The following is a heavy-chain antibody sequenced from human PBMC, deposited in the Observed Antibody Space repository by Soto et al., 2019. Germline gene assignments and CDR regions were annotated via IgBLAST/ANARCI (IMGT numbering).Heavy chain of an antibody. D-gene: IGHD3-22*01. V-gene: IGHV4-61*05. Sequence: SETLSLTCTVSGRPISSSSYYWGWIRQPPGKGLEWIGYIYYSGSTNYNPSLKSRVTISVDTSKNQFSLKLSSVTAADTAVYYSERLPKYYYDSSGVPWGQGTLVTVSS. CDR2: IYYSGST. J-gene: IGHJ5*02. CDR3: ERLPKYYYDSSGVP. CDR1: GRPISSSSYY.